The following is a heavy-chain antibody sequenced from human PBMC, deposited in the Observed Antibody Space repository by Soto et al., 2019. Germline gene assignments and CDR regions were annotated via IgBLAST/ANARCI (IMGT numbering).Heavy chain of an antibody. CDR3: AKPGGNVLLWFGEEDY. Sequence: GGSLRLSCAASGFTFSDHYMAWIRQAPGKGLEIVAHMSGSGSSEDYGDSVKGRFSIFRENSKNLLFLQMFFLRAEDTAVYYCAKPGGNVLLWFGEEDYWGQGIVVTVSS. D-gene: IGHD3-10*01. CDR2: MSGSGSSE. J-gene: IGHJ4*02. V-gene: IGHV3-11*01. CDR1: GFTFSDHY.